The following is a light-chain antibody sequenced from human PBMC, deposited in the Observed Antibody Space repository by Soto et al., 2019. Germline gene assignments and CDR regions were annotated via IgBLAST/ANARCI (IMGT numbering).Light chain of an antibody. V-gene: IGKV1-33*01. CDR1: QDISNY. J-gene: IGKJ2*01. CDR2: HAS. Sequence: DIQMTQSPSSLSASVGDRVTITCQASQDISNYLNWYQQKPGKAPKLLIYHASNLETGVPSSFSGSGFGTDFSFTISSLQPKDIATYYCQQYDSLPMYTFGQGTKLEIK. CDR3: QQYDSLPMYT.